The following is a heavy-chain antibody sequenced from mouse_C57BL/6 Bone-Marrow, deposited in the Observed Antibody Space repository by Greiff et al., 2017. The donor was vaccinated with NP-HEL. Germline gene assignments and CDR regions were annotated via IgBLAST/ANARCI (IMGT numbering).Heavy chain of an antibody. CDR3: ARGRGDPPFAY. Sequence: QVQLKESGAELMKPGASVKLSCKATGYTFTGYWIEWVKQRPGHGLEWIGEILPGSGSTNYNEKFKGKATFTADTSSNTAYMQLSSLTTEDSAIYYCARGRGDPPFAYWGQGTLVTVSA. J-gene: IGHJ3*01. V-gene: IGHV1-9*01. CDR1: GYTFTGYW. CDR2: ILPGSGST. D-gene: IGHD3-3*01.